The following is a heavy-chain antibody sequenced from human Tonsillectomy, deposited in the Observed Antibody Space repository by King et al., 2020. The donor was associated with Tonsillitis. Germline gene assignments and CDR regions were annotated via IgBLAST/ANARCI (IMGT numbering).Heavy chain of an antibody. V-gene: IGHV1-18*01. Sequence: QLVQSGAEVKKPGASVKVSCKAYGYSFSNYGFSWVRQAPGRGLEWMGWISAYDGNRNYAQKLQGRLTMATDTSTSTAYMELRSLRSDDTAVYYCARSGSYSSTWTYFDYWGQGTLVTVSS. CDR1: GYSFSNYG. J-gene: IGHJ4*02. CDR3: ARSGSYSSTWTYFDY. CDR2: ISAYDGNR. D-gene: IGHD6-13*01.